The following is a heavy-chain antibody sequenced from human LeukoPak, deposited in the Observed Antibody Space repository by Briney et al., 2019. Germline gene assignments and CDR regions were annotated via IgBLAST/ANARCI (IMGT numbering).Heavy chain of an antibody. Sequence: QPGGSLRLSCAASGFTFSSHAMTWVRQAPGKGLEWISSLTDSGGSTFHADSVKGRFTISRDNSKNTLYLQMNSLRAEDTAVYYCVRDGLIIIQGMDVWGQGTTVTVSS. CDR3: VRDGLIIIQGMDV. CDR1: GFTFSSHA. J-gene: IGHJ6*02. V-gene: IGHV3-23*01. D-gene: IGHD5-18*01. CDR2: LTDSGGST.